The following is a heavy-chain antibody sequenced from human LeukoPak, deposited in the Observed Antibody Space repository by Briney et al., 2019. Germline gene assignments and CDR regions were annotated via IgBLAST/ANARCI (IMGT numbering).Heavy chain of an antibody. CDR2: IKPTGGST. CDR1: LYTFTRYY. J-gene: IGHJ4*02. Sequence: AALKVSCKASLYTFTRYYMHSVRQAPGQGLAWMGLIKPTGGSTSYAQQFQGRISMSKETSTSKVYMEMSSLPSEDTALYYCARESTAFDYWGQGTLVTVSS. CDR3: ARESTAFDY. V-gene: IGHV1-46*01.